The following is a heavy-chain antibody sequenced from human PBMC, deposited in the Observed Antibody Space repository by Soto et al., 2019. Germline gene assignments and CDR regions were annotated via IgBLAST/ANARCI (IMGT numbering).Heavy chain of an antibody. D-gene: IGHD1-26*01. V-gene: IGHV3-74*03. CDR1: KFTFSRYW. CDR3: ARVASGSYDWFDP. J-gene: IGHJ5*02. Sequence: EVQLVESGGGLVQPGGSLRLSCAASKFTFSRYWMHWVRQTPGKGLMWVSRINTDGSRTTYADSVKGRFTISRDNAKNTVFLDMNSLRAEDTAVDYCARVASGSYDWFDPWGQGTLVTVSS. CDR2: INTDGSRT.